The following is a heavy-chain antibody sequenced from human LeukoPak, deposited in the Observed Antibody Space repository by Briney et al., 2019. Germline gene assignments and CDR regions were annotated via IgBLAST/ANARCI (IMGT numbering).Heavy chain of an antibody. V-gene: IGHV3-48*03. CDR3: ARERLLAYGSGSYIDY. Sequence: GGSLRLSCAASGFTFSSYEMNWVRQAPGKGLEWVSYISSSGSTIYYADSVKGRFTISRDNAKNSLHLQMNSLRAEDTAVYYCARERLLAYGSGSYIDYWGQGTLVTVSS. CDR1: GFTFSSYE. CDR2: ISSSGSTI. J-gene: IGHJ4*02. D-gene: IGHD3-10*01.